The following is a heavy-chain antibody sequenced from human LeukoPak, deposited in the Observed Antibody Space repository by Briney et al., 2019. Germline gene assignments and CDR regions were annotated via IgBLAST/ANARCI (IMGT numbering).Heavy chain of an antibody. CDR2: IYYSGST. CDR1: GGSIRSYY. Sequence: PSETLSLTCTVSGGSIRSYYWSWIRQSPGKGLEWIGYIYYSGSTNYNPSLKSRVTISVDTSKNQFSLKLSSVTAADTAVYYCARTTMVRGTYYMDVWGKGTTVTVSS. D-gene: IGHD3-10*01. J-gene: IGHJ6*03. V-gene: IGHV4-59*01. CDR3: ARTTMVRGTYYMDV.